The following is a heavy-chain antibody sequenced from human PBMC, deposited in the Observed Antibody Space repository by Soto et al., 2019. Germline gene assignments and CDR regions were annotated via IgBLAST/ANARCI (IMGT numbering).Heavy chain of an antibody. J-gene: IGHJ4*02. CDR1: GYTFTSYG. CDR3: TRVEPQYYFDY. Sequence: ASVKVSCKASGYTFTSYGISWVRQAPGQGLEWMGWISAYNGNTNYAQKLQGRVTMTTDTSTSTAYMELRSLKTEDTAVYYCTRVEPQYYFDYWGQGTLVTVS. CDR2: ISAYNGNT. V-gene: IGHV1-18*01.